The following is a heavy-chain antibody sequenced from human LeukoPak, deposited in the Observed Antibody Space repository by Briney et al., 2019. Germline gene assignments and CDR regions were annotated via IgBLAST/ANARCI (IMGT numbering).Heavy chain of an antibody. D-gene: IGHD3-9*01. Sequence: PSETLSLTCTVSGGSISSSSYYWGWIRQPPGKGLEWIGSIYYSGSTYYNPSLKSRVTISVDTSKNQFSLKLSSVTAADTAVYYCARADYDILTGPPYNWFDPWGQGTLVTVSS. CDR3: ARADYDILTGPPYNWFDP. CDR2: IYYSGST. V-gene: IGHV4-39*07. J-gene: IGHJ5*02. CDR1: GGSISSSSYY.